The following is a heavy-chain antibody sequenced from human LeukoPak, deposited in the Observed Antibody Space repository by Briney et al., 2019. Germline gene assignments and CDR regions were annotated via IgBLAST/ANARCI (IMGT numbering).Heavy chain of an antibody. J-gene: IGHJ4*02. CDR3: ASSSSTSCCFFDY. Sequence: GGSLRLSCAASGFTFSDYYMSWIRQAPGKELEWVSYISSSGSTIYYADSVKGRFTISRDNAKNSLYLQMNSLRAEDTAVYYCASSSSTSCCFFDYWGQGTLVTVSS. V-gene: IGHV3-11*01. CDR1: GFTFSDYY. CDR2: ISSSGSTI. D-gene: IGHD2-2*01.